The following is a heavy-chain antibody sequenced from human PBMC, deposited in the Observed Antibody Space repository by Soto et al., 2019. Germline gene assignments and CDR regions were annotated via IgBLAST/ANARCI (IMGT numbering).Heavy chain of an antibody. Sequence: GGSLRLSCAASGFTFSSYWMHWVRQAPGKGLVWVSRINSDGSSTSYADSVKGRFTISRDNAKNTLYLQMNSLRAEDTAVYYCARGNMWLVQRDYFDYWGQGTLVTVSS. CDR2: INSDGSST. CDR1: GFTFSSYW. V-gene: IGHV3-74*01. CDR3: ARGNMWLVQRDYFDY. J-gene: IGHJ4*02. D-gene: IGHD6-19*01.